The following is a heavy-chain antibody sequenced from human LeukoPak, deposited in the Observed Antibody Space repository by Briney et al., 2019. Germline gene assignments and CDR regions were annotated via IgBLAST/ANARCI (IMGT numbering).Heavy chain of an antibody. Sequence: ASVKVSFKASGYTFTSYDINWVRQATGQGLEWMGWMNPNSGNTGYAQKFQGRVTMTRNTSISTAYMELSSLRSEDTAVYYCARRKGSGWYFAPDYWGQGTLVTVSS. CDR2: MNPNSGNT. CDR3: ARRKGSGWYFAPDY. D-gene: IGHD6-19*01. J-gene: IGHJ4*02. V-gene: IGHV1-8*01. CDR1: GYTFTSYD.